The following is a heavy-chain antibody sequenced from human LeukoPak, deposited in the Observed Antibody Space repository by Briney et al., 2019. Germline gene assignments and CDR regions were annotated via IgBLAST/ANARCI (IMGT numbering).Heavy chain of an antibody. V-gene: IGHV4-34*01. CDR3: ARVVMATTYYYYYYMDV. D-gene: IGHD5-12*01. J-gene: IGHJ6*03. CDR1: GGSFSGYY. Sequence: SETLSLTCAVYGGSFSGYYWSWIRQPPGKGLEWIGEINHSGGTNYNPSLKSRVTISVDTSKNQFSLKLSSVTAADTAVYYCARVVMATTYYYYYYMDVWGKGTTVTVSS. CDR2: INHSGGT.